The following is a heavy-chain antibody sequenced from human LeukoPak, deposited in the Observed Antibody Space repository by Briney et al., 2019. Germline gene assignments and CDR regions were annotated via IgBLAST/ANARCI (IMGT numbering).Heavy chain of an antibody. V-gene: IGHV3-66*01. Sequence: AGGSLRLSCAASAFSAGSNYMTWVRQDAGKWMEWVSLIYSGGSTYYADSVKGRFTISRDNAKNSLYLQMNSLRAEDTAVYYCAELGITMIGGVWGKGTTVTISS. CDR1: AFSAGSNY. D-gene: IGHD3-10*02. CDR3: AELGITMIGGV. CDR2: IYSGGST. J-gene: IGHJ6*04.